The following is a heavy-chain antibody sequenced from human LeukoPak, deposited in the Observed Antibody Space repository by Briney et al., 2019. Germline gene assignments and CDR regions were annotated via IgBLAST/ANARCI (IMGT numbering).Heavy chain of an antibody. CDR3: ARATSMNFDY. Sequence: SQTLSLTCGISGDSVSSNSVTWNWIGQSPSRGLEWLGRIYYRSQWKTDYSVSVKSRIVVTPDTSKNQFSLQPNSVTPEDTAVYYCARATSMNFDYWGQGALVTVSS. J-gene: IGHJ4*02. CDR1: GDSVSSNSVT. CDR2: IYYRSQWKT. V-gene: IGHV6-1*01.